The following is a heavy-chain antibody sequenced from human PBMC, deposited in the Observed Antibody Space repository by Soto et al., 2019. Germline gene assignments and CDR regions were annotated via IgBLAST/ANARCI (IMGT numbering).Heavy chain of an antibody. CDR3: ARGLEMIVVVRGPYDAFDI. CDR1: GGSFSGYY. J-gene: IGHJ3*02. Sequence: PSETLSLTCAVYGGSFSGYYWSWIRQPPGKGLEWIGEINHSGSTNYNPSLKSRVTISVDTSKNQFSLKLSSVTAADTAVYYCARGLEMIVVVRGPYDAFDIWGQGTMVTVSS. CDR2: INHSGST. D-gene: IGHD3-22*01. V-gene: IGHV4-34*01.